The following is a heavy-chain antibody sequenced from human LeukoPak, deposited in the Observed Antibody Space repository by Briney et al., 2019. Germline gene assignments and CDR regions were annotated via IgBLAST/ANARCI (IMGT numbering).Heavy chain of an antibody. Sequence: PGGSLRLSCTASGFTTHYWLNWVRQAPGKGLEWVSYISSSGSTIYYADSVKGRFTISRDNAKNSLYLQMNSLRAEDTAVYYCAREGGRFRDGRYDHWGQGTLVTVSS. J-gene: IGHJ4*02. CDR1: GFTTHYW. V-gene: IGHV3-48*03. CDR3: AREGGRFRDGRYDH. CDR2: ISSSGSTI. D-gene: IGHD3-10*01.